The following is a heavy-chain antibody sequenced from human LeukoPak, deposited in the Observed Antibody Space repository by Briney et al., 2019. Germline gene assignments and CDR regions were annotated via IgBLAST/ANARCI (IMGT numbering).Heavy chain of an antibody. CDR1: GFTFGSHA. D-gene: IGHD6-19*01. V-gene: IGHV3-23*01. J-gene: IGHJ4*02. CDR3: GKTTVGYSSGQKPAWPVDY. Sequence: GGSLRLSCEASGFTFGSHAMYWVRQAPGKGLEWVAGIFGSGGSPHYADSVKGRFTISRDNSRNTVYLQINSLRAEDTAVYYCGKTTVGYSSGQKPAWPVDYWGQGSLVTVSS. CDR2: IFGSGGSP.